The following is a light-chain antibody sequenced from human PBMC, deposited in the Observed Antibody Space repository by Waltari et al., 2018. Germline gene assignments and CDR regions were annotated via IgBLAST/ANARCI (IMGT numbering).Light chain of an antibody. V-gene: IGLV1-40*01. CDR3: QSYDTNLVV. CDR2: GNN. J-gene: IGLJ2*01. CDR1: SSTIGAGYD. Sequence: QSVLAQPPSVSGAPGQTVTISCTGSSSTIGAGYDVHWYQQLPGTAPKLLIYGNNNRPSGVPDRFSGSKSGTSASLAITGLQAEDEASYYCQSYDTNLVVFGGGTKLTVL.